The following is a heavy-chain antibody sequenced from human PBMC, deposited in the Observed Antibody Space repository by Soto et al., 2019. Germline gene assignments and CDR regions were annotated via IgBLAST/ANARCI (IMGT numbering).Heavy chain of an antibody. D-gene: IGHD2-15*01. CDR2: INSDGSST. CDR1: GFTFSSYW. J-gene: IGHJ4*02. Sequence: GGSLRLSCAASGFTFSSYWMHWVRQAPGKGLVWVSRINSDGSSTSYADSVKGRFTISRDNAKNTLYLQMNSLRAEDTAVYYCVRTSLVVAAATREDYWGQGTLVTGSS. CDR3: VRTSLVVAAATREDY. V-gene: IGHV3-74*01.